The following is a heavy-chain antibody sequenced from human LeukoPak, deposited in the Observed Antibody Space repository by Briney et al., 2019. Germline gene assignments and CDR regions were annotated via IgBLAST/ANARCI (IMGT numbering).Heavy chain of an antibody. V-gene: IGHV4-39*07. D-gene: IGHD6-19*01. CDR3: ARDRGSTRYSSGWYTHRDAFDI. CDR2: IYYSGST. CDR1: GGSISSSSYY. J-gene: IGHJ3*02. Sequence: SETLSLTCTVSGGSISSSSYYWGWIRQPPGKGLEWIGSIYYSGSTYYNPSLKSRVTISVDTSKNQFSLKLSSVTAADTAVYYCARDRGSTRYSSGWYTHRDAFDIWGQGTMVTVSS.